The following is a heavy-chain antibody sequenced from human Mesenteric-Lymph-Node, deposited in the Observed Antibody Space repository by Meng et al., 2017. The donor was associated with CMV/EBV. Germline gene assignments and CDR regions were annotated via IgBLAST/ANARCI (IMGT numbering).Heavy chain of an antibody. CDR2: IRYDGSDQ. Sequence: GGSLRLSCAASGFTFNTYWMNWVRQAPGKGLEWVGFIRYDGSDQYYADSVKGRFTISRDNSKNTLNLQMNSLRAEDTAVFYCARATNNFGMDVWGQGTTVTVSS. CDR1: GFTFNTYW. CDR3: ARATNNFGMDV. V-gene: IGHV3-30*02. J-gene: IGHJ6*02.